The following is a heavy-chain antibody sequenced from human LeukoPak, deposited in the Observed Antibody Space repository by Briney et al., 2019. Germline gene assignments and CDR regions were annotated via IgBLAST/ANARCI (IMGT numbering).Heavy chain of an antibody. D-gene: IGHD3-22*01. Sequence: SVKVSCKASGGTFSSYTISWVRQAPGQGLEWMGRIIPILGIANYAQKFQGRVTITADKSTSTAYMELSSLRSEDTAVYYCAREFHYYDSSGQIDYWGQGTLVTVSS. CDR3: AREFHYYDSSGQIDY. V-gene: IGHV1-69*04. CDR2: IIPILGIA. CDR1: GGTFSSYT. J-gene: IGHJ4*02.